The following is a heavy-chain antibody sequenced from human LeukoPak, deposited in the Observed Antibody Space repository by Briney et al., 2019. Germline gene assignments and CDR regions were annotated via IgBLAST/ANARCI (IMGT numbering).Heavy chain of an antibody. V-gene: IGHV1-69*13. Sequence: ASVKVSCKASGGTFSSYAISWVRQAPGQGREWMGGIIPIFGTANYAQKSQGRVTITADESTSTAYMELSSLRSEDTAVYYCAREGVGYCGGDCYRFDYWGQGTLVTVSS. CDR3: AREGVGYCGGDCYRFDY. CDR1: GGTFSSYA. J-gene: IGHJ4*02. CDR2: IIPIFGTA. D-gene: IGHD2-21*01.